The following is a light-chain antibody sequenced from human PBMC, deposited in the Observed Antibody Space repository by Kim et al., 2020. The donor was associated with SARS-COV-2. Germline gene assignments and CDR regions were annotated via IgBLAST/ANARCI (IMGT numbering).Light chain of an antibody. Sequence: SVSPGESASLSCRASQSVSSNLAWYQQKPGQAPRLLIYDRVARATGIPARFSGSGTGTEFTLTISSLQSEDFAVYYCQQYNNWPRTFGLGTKLEI. V-gene: IGKV3-15*01. CDR3: QQYNNWPRT. CDR2: DRV. J-gene: IGKJ2*01. CDR1: QSVSSN.